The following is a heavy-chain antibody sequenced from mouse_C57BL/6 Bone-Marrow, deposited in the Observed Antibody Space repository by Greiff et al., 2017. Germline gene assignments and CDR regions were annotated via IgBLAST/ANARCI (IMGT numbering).Heavy chain of an antibody. CDR2: INPNNGGT. D-gene: IGHD2-3*01. CDR3: ARDGYPAWFAY. V-gene: IGHV1-26*01. Sequence: EVQLQQSGPELVKPGASVKISCKASGYTFTDYYMNWVKQSHGKSLEWIGDINPNNGGTSYNQKFKGKAILTLDKSSSTAYMELRSLTSEDSAVYYCARDGYPAWFAYWGQGTLVTVSA. CDR1: GYTFTDYY. J-gene: IGHJ3*01.